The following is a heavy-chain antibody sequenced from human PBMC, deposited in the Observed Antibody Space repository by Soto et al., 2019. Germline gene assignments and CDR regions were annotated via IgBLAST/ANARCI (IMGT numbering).Heavy chain of an antibody. CDR2: ISAYNGNT. CDR1: GYTFTSYG. D-gene: IGHD1-20*01. Sequence: ASVKVSCKASGYTFTSYGISWVRQAPGQGLEWMGWISAYNGNTKYSQKVQDRVTITRDTAASTAYMELSSLRSEDTAVYYCARDGLGLTVYFDYWGQGTLVTVSS. V-gene: IGHV1-18*01. J-gene: IGHJ4*02. CDR3: ARDGLGLTVYFDY.